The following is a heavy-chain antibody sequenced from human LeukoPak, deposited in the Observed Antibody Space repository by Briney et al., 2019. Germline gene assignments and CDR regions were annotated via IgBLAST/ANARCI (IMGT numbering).Heavy chain of an antibody. D-gene: IGHD4-17*01. CDR2: FDPEDGET. J-gene: IGHJ4*02. CDR1: GYTITELS. Sequence: ASVKVSCKVSGYTITELSMHWVRQAPGKGLEWMGGFDPEDGETIYAQKFQGRVTMTEDTSTDTAYMVLSSLRSEDTAVYYCATGLLGYGDYGDFDYWGQGTLVTVSS. CDR3: ATGLLGYGDYGDFDY. V-gene: IGHV1-24*01.